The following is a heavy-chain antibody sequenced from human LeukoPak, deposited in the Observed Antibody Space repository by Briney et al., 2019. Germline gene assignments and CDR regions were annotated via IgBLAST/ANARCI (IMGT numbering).Heavy chain of an antibody. V-gene: IGHV1-2*02. CDR3: ARAPVDYYYMDV. CDR1: GYSFTGCY. J-gene: IGHJ6*03. Sequence: GASVKVSCKASGYSFTGCYMHWLRQAPGQGLEWMGWINPNSGGTNYAQKFQGRVTMTRDTSISTAYMELSRLRSDDTAVYYCARAPVDYYYMDVWGKGTTVTVSS. CDR2: INPNSGGT.